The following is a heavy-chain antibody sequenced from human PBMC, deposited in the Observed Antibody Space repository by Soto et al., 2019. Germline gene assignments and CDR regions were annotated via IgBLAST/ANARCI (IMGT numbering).Heavy chain of an antibody. D-gene: IGHD1-1*01. J-gene: IGHJ4*02. CDR3: PRWGNWKVGDY. V-gene: IGHV3-33*01. CDR2: IWYDGSEK. Sequence: QVLLVQSGGGVVQPGTSLRLSCAASGFTFSSHGMHWVRQAPGKGLEWVAVIWYDGSEKYYRDAVKGRFTISRDNYKNTLNMQMNSLTVEDTAVYYGPRWGNWKVGDYWGQGILVTVFS. CDR1: GFTFSSHG.